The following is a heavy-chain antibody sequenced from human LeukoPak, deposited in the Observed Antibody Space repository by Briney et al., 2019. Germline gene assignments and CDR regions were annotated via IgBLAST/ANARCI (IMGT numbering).Heavy chain of an antibody. D-gene: IGHD5-24*01. CDR3: AKSGYNRFDY. J-gene: IGHJ4*02. Sequence: GGSLRLSCAASGFTFSNSAMSWVRQAPGKGLEWVSTISGSGGSTYYADSVKGRFTISRDNSKSTLYLQINSLRAEDTAVYYCAKSGYNRFDYWGQGTLVTVSS. CDR2: ISGSGGST. CDR1: GFTFSNSA. V-gene: IGHV3-23*01.